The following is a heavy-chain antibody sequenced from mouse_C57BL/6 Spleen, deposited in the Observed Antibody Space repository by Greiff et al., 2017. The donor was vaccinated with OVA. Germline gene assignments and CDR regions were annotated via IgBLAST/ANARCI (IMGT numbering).Heavy chain of an antibody. CDR1: GYSITSGYY. V-gene: IGHV3-6*01. CDR2: ISYDGSN. Sequence: ESGPGLVKPSQSLSLTCSVTGYSITSGYYWNWIRQFPGNKLEWMGYISYDGSNNYNPSLKNRISITRDTSKNQFFLKLNSVTTEDTATYYCARQGSLGAYWGQGTLVTVSA. D-gene: IGHD4-1*01. J-gene: IGHJ3*01. CDR3: ARQGSLGAY.